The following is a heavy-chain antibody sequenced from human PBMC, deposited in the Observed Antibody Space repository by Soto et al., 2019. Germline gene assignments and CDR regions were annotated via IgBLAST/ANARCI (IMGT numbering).Heavy chain of an antibody. CDR3: ARDSSYYHRFAP. CDR2: IYYSGST. D-gene: IGHD4-4*01. J-gene: IGHJ5*02. Sequence: SETLSLTCTVSGGSITSGVYYWSWIRQHPGKGLEWIGYIYYSGSTYYNPSLKSRVSISVDPSKNQFSLKLSSVTAADTAVYYCARDSSYYHRFAPPGQGTLVPVSS. CDR1: GGSITSGVYY. V-gene: IGHV4-31*03.